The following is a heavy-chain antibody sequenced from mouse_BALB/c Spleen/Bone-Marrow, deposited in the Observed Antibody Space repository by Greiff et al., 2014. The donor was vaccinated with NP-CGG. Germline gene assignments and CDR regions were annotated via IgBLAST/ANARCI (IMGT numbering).Heavy chain of an antibody. D-gene: IGHD4-1*01. CDR2: IYPGSGSI. V-gene: IGHV1-77*01. CDR3: ARSPNWDPYYAMDY. CDR1: GYTFTDYI. J-gene: IGHJ4*01. Sequence: QVQLKQSGPELVKPGASVKKSCKASGYTFTDYIINWVKQRTGQGLEWIGEIYPGSGSIYYNEKFKGKATLTADKSSNTAYMQFSSLTSEDSAVYFCARSPNWDPYYAMDYWGQGTSVTVSS.